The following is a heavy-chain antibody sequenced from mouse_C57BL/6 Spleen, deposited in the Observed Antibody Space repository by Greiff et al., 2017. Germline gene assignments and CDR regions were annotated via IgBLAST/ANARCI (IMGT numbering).Heavy chain of an antibody. J-gene: IGHJ2*01. Sequence: EVKLVESGGGLVKPGGSLKLSCAASGFTFSDYGMHWVRQAPETGLEWVAYISSGSSTTYYADTVKGRFTISRDNAKNTLCLQMTSLRSEETASYYCARIGSSFDYWGQGTTLTVSS. CDR3: ARIGSSFDY. D-gene: IGHD1-1*01. CDR2: ISSGSSTT. V-gene: IGHV5-17*01. CDR1: GFTFSDYG.